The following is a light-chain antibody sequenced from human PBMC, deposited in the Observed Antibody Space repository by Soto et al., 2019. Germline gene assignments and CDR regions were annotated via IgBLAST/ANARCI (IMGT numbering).Light chain of an antibody. V-gene: IGLV2-14*01. CDR2: GVS. CDR3: YSYSAYTTLWV. J-gene: IGLJ3*02. CDR1: ASDIGNYNY. Sequence: QSVLTQPASVSGSPGQSITISCTGTASDIGNYNYVSWYQVHPGTAPKLLIYGVSNRPSGVSNRFSGSKSGNAASLTISGLQAEDEADYYCYSYSAYTTLWVFGGGTKLTVL.